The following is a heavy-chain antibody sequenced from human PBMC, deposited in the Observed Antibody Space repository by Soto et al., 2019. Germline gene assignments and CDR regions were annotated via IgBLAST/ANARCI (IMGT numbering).Heavy chain of an antibody. J-gene: IGHJ3*01. CDR3: ARQQCSGGVCYSDDAFDV. D-gene: IGHD2-8*02. CDR2: VYSSGGT. CDR1: GGSISTSRNY. V-gene: IGHV4-39*01. Sequence: LQLQESGPGLVKPSETLSLTCTVSGGSISTSRNYWGWIRQPPGKGLQWIGSVYSSGGTYYTPSLKSRLRISVDTSKNQFSLNLRSVTAADTAGYFCARQQCSGGVCYSDDAFDVWGQGTVVIVSS.